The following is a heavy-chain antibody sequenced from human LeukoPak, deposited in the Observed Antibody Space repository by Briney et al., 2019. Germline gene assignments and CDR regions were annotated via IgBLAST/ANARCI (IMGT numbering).Heavy chain of an antibody. CDR1: PDTFTRYG. V-gene: IGHV1-18*01. CDR2: IRAYNGDT. Sequence: GASVKVSCKASPDTFTRYGITWVRQAPGQGLEWMGWIRAYNGDTNYAQKFQGRVTMTAERSTNTAYMELRGLTFDDTAVYYCARDLSGADWFDPWGQGPLVTVSS. D-gene: IGHD3-10*01. J-gene: IGHJ5*02. CDR3: ARDLSGADWFDP.